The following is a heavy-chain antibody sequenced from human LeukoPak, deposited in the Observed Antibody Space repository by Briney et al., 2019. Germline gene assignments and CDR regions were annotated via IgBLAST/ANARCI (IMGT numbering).Heavy chain of an antibody. J-gene: IGHJ4*02. V-gene: IGHV1-18*01. CDR1: GYTFTSYG. CDR3: ARDQARYGDHDY. CDR2: ISAYNGNT. D-gene: IGHD4-17*01. Sequence: ASVKVSCKASGYTFTSYGISWVRQALGQGLEWMGWISAYNGNTNYAQKLQGRVTMTTDTSTSTAYMELRSLRSDDTAVYYCARDQARYGDHDYWGQGTLVTVSS.